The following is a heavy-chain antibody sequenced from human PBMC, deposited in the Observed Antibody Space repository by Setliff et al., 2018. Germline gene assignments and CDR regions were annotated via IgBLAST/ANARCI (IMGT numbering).Heavy chain of an antibody. CDR3: AKDLGVNFGELIA. Sequence: GGSLRLSCVASGFRFSSYAMNWVRQAPGKGLEWVSGVSGSGVNTFYADSVKGRFTISSNDSKNTLYLQMNGLRTEDTALYYCAKDLGVNFGELIAWGQGTLVTVSS. V-gene: IGHV3-23*01. D-gene: IGHD3-10*01. CDR2: VSGSGVNT. J-gene: IGHJ5*02. CDR1: GFRFSSYA.